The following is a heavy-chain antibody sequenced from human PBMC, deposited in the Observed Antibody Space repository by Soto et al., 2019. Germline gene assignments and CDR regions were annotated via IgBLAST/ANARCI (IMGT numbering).Heavy chain of an antibody. CDR1: GFTFSTYA. J-gene: IGHJ3*02. V-gene: IGHV3-23*01. CDR2: ISNAGGST. D-gene: IGHD4-17*01. Sequence: GGSLRLSCAASGFTFSTYAMNWVRQAPGKGLEWVSAISNAGGSTYYAESVRGRFTISRNNSINTLYLQMSGLRTEDTAVYYCAHPRGYGVFDAVDIWGQGTMVTVSS. CDR3: AHPRGYGVFDAVDI.